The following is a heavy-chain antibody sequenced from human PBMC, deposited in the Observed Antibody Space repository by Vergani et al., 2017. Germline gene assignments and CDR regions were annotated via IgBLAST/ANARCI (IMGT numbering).Heavy chain of an antibody. CDR2: INSDGSST. J-gene: IGHJ3*02. Sequence: EVQLVESGGGLVQPGGSLRLSCAASGFTFSSYWMHWVRQAPGKGLVWVSRINSDGSSTSYADSVKGRFTISRDNAKNTLYLQMNSLRAEDTAVYYCAKVIKYDWDAFDIWGQGTMVTVSS. D-gene: IGHD3-9*01. CDR1: GFTFSSYW. V-gene: IGHV3-74*01. CDR3: AKVIKYDWDAFDI.